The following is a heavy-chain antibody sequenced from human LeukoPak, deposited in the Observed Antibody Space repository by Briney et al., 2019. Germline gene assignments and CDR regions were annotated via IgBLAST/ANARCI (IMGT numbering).Heavy chain of an antibody. CDR1: GFSFSMYW. Sequence: PGGSLRLSCAASGFSFSMYWMHWVRQAPGKGLEWVANIKKDGSERYYVDSVKGRFTISRDNTKKSLYLQMNTLRAEDTAVYYCARDLAGPPQEAFDIWGQGTMVTVSS. J-gene: IGHJ3*02. CDR2: IKKDGSER. CDR3: ARDLAGPPQEAFDI. V-gene: IGHV3-7*01.